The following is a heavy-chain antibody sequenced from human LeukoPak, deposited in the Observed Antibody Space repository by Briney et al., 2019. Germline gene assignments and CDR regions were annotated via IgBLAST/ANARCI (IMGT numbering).Heavy chain of an antibody. D-gene: IGHD2-2*01. Sequence: GGSLRLSCAASGFTFSSYAMSWVRQAPGKGLEWVSAISGSGGRTYYADSVKGRFTISRDNSKNTLYLQMNSLRAEDTAVYYCAKEPPSCSSTSCYSGVDYWGQGTLVTVSS. CDR2: ISGSGGRT. J-gene: IGHJ4*02. CDR3: AKEPPSCSSTSCYSGVDY. CDR1: GFTFSSYA. V-gene: IGHV3-23*01.